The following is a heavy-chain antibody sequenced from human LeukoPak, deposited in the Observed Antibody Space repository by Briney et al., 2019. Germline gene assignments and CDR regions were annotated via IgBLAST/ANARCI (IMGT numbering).Heavy chain of an antibody. V-gene: IGHV4-59*01. J-gene: IGHJ4*02. CDR3: ASLHLYSSSWYDY. CDR1: GGSINSYY. Sequence: PSETLSLTCTVSGGSINSYYWSWIRQPPGKGLEWIGYIYYSGSTIYNPSLKSRVTISVDTSKNQFSLKLSSVTAADTAVYYCASLHLYSSSWYDYWGQGTLVTVPS. D-gene: IGHD6-13*01. CDR2: IYYSGST.